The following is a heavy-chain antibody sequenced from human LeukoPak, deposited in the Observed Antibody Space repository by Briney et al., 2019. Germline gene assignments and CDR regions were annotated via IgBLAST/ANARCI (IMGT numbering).Heavy chain of an antibody. D-gene: IGHD6-13*01. CDR2: ISSSSSYI. J-gene: IGHJ4*02. Sequence: GGSLRLSCAASGFTFSSYSMNWVRQAPGKGLEWVSSISSSSSYIYYADSVKGRFTISRDNAENSLYLQMNSLRAEDTAVYYCASGPGIAADSGYWGQGTLVTVSS. CDR3: ASGPGIAADSGY. CDR1: GFTFSSYS. V-gene: IGHV3-21*01.